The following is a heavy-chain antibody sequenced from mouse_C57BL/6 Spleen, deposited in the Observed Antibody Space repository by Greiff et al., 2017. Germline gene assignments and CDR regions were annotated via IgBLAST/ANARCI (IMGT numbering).Heavy chain of an antibody. CDR3: ARYGNRFAY. CDR1: GFNIKDYY. J-gene: IGHJ3*01. V-gene: IGHV14-2*01. CDR2: IDPEDGET. Sequence: VQLQQSGAELVKPGASVKLSCTASGFNIKDYYMHWVKQRTEQGLEWIGRIDPEDGETKYAPTFQGKATITADTSSNTAYLQLSSLTSEDTAVYYCARYGNRFAYWGQGTLVTVSA. D-gene: IGHD2-1*01.